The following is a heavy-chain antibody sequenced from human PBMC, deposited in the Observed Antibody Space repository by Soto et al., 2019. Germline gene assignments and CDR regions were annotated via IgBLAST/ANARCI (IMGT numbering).Heavy chain of an antibody. Sequence: GGSLRLSCAASGFTFSSYAMSWVRQAPGKGLEWVSAISGSGGSTYYADSVKGRFTISRDNSKNALYLQMNSLRAEDTAVYYCAKGLRFLEWLGHYYYGMDVWGQATTVTVAS. CDR2: ISGSGGST. J-gene: IGHJ6*02. V-gene: IGHV3-23*01. D-gene: IGHD3-3*01. CDR3: AKGLRFLEWLGHYYYGMDV. CDR1: GFTFSSYA.